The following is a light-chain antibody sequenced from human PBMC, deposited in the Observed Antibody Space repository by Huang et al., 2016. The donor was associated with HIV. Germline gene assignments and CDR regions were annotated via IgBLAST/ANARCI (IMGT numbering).Light chain of an antibody. CDR1: QSVGSS. J-gene: IGKJ4*01. CDR3: QQRSKWLT. CDR2: DAS. Sequence: EIVLTQSPATLSLSPGERATLSCRASQSVGSSLAWYQQKPGQAPRLLIYDASKRGTGIPARFSGSGSGTDFTLTISRLEPEDFAVYYCQQRSKWLTFGGGTKVDIK. V-gene: IGKV3-11*01.